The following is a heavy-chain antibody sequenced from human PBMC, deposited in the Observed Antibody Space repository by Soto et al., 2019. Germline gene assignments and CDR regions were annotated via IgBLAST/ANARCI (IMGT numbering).Heavy chain of an antibody. CDR3: ARGEGILNP. D-gene: IGHD3-9*01. CDR1: GDSASSNRAA. J-gene: IGHJ5*02. V-gene: IGHV6-1*01. Sequence: PSQTLSRTCAISGDSASSNRAACKWFRQSPSGILEWLGRTYYRSKWYSVSAVSVKSRATIKPDTSKNQFSLQLNSVTPDASAVNDWARGEGILNPWGQGILITAPQ. CDR2: TYYRSKWYS.